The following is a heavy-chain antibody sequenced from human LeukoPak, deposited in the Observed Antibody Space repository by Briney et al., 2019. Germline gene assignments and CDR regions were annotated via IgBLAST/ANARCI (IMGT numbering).Heavy chain of an antibody. Sequence: SETLSLTCAVYGGSFSGYSWSWIRQPPGKGLEWIGEINHSGSTNYNPSLKSRVTISVDTSKNQFSLKLSSVTAADTAVYYCASVTYYDSSGYPYWGQGTLVTVSS. CDR2: INHSGST. CDR1: GGSFSGYS. CDR3: ASVTYYDSSGYPY. D-gene: IGHD3-22*01. V-gene: IGHV4-34*01. J-gene: IGHJ4*02.